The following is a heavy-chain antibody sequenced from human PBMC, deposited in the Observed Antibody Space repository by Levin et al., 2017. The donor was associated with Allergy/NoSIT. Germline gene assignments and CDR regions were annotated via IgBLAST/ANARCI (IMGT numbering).Heavy chain of an antibody. CDR3: ARESRLPPPLREMATTKDYDYGMDV. D-gene: IGHD5-24*01. CDR2: ISAYNGNT. CDR1: GYTFTSYG. V-gene: IGHV1-18*01. J-gene: IGHJ6*02. Sequence: ASVKVSCKASGYTFTSYGISWVRQAPGQGLEWMGWISAYNGNTNYAQKLQGRVTMTTDTSTSTAYMELRSLRSDDTAVYYCARESRLPPPLREMATTKDYDYGMDVWGQGTTVTVSS.